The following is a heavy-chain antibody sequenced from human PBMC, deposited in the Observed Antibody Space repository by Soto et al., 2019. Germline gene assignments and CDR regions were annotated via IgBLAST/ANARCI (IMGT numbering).Heavy chain of an antibody. V-gene: IGHV3-23*01. J-gene: IGHJ6*02. CDR1: EFTFSSDA. D-gene: IGHD5-18*01. Sequence: GGSLRLSCAASEFTFSSDAMSWVRQAPGKGLEWVSAISGSGGSTYYADSVKGRFTISRDNSKNTLYLQMNSLRAEDTAVYYCAKDTRTAMAAYYYYYGMDVWGQGTAVTVSS. CDR2: ISGSGGST. CDR3: AKDTRTAMAAYYYYYGMDV.